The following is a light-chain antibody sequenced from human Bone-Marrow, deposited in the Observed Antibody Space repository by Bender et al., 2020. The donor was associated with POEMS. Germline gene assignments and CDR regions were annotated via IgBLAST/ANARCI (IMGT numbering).Light chain of an antibody. V-gene: IGLV1-44*01. CDR1: SSKFGSYP. J-gene: IGLJ3*02. CDR3: ATWDDSLNGWV. Sequence: QPVLTQPPSASGTPGQRVTISCSGSSSKFGSYPVNWYQQLPGAAPKLVIFNNSQRPSGVPDRFYGSNSGTSASLAISGILSDDEADFDCATWDDSLNGWVFGGGTKLTVL. CDR2: NNS.